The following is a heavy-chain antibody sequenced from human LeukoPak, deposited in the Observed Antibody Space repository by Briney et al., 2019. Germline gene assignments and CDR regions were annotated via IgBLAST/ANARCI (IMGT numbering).Heavy chain of an antibody. Sequence: ASVKVSCKASGYTFTSYGISWVRQAPGQGLEWMGWISAYNGNTNYAQKLQGRVTMTTDTSTSTAYMELRSLRSDDTAVNYWARDPGGGYSGYDPEFDYWGQGTLVTVSS. CDR2: ISAYNGNT. D-gene: IGHD5-12*01. V-gene: IGHV1-18*01. CDR3: ARDPGGGYSGYDPEFDY. CDR1: GYTFTSYG. J-gene: IGHJ4*02.